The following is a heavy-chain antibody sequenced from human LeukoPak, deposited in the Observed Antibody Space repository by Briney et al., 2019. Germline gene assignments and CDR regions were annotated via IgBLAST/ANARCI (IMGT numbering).Heavy chain of an antibody. CDR1: GFTFSDYW. J-gene: IGHJ4*01. V-gene: IGHV3-7*01. CDR2: IRQDGSEK. Sequence: GGSLRLSCAASGFTFSDYWMNWVRLAPGKGLEWAASIRQDGSEKSYVDSVKGRFTISRDNTWNSLYLQMNSLRAEDTAVYYCARDGTAPGLYFDLWGQGTLVTVSS. CDR3: ARDGTAPGLYFDL. D-gene: IGHD1/OR15-1a*01.